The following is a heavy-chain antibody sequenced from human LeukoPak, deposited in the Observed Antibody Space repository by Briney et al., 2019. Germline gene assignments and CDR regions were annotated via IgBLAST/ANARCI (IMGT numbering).Heavy chain of an antibody. CDR2: INPTGGAT. J-gene: IGHJ5*02. CDR3: ARGLGWQQLVRKGDWTDP. V-gene: IGHV1-46*01. CDR1: GYTFANFY. D-gene: IGHD6-13*01. Sequence: ASVKVSCKASGYTFANFYIHWVRQAPGHGLEWMGMINPTGGATTYAQKFQDRVTMTRDLSTTTVYMDLSSLRSDDTAVYYCARGLGWQQLVRKGDWTDPWGQGTLVTVSS.